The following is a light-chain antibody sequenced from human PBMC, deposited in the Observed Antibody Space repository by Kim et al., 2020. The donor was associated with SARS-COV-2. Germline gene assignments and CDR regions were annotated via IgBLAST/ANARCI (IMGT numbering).Light chain of an antibody. CDR3: QQYRSYPWT. CDR1: RSIAGL. Sequence: ASVGDRVTITCRASRSIAGLLAWYQQKPGQAPKLLIYEASTLKSGVPSSFTGSGSGTEFTLIISSLQPDDFATYYCQQYRSYPWTFGQGTKVEIK. CDR2: EAS. J-gene: IGKJ1*01. V-gene: IGKV1-5*03.